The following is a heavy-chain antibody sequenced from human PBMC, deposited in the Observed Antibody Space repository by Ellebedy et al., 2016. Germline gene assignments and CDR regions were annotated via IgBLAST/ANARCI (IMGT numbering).Heavy chain of an antibody. V-gene: IGHV4-39*01. Sequence: SETLSLTXTVSGGSISSSGYYWGWIRQPPGKGLEWIGSIFSSGSTLYNPSLKSRLTISADTSKNQFSLKLTSVTAADTAVYYCATEASSNSYRGVDYWGQGTLATVSS. CDR3: ATEASSNSYRGVDY. CDR2: IFSSGST. J-gene: IGHJ4*02. D-gene: IGHD6-13*01. CDR1: GGSISSSGYY.